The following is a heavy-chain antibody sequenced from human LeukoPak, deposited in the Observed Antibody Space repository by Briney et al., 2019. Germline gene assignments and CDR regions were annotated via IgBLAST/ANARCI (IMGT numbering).Heavy chain of an antibody. D-gene: IGHD3-9*01. V-gene: IGHV3-30*02. CDR1: GFTFSSNG. J-gene: IGHJ4*02. CDR2: IRYDGGNK. CDR3: AKDPARAYYDILTGYY. Sequence: GGSLRLSCVASGFTFSSNGMHWVRQAPGKGLEWVTFIRYDGGNKYYADSVKGRFTISRDNSKNTLYLQMNSLRAEDTAVYYCAKDPARAYYDILTGYYWGQGTLVTVSS.